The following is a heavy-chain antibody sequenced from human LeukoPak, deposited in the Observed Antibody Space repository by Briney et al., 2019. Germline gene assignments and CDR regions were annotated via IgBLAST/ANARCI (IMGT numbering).Heavy chain of an antibody. J-gene: IGHJ5*02. CDR3: AIDQRMVRGVDEVDP. V-gene: IGHV1-69*13. Sequence: SVKVSCKASGYTFTGYYIHWVRQAPGQGLEWMGGIIPIFGTANYAQKFQGRVTITADESTSTAYMELSSLRSEDTAVYYCAIDQRMVRGVDEVDPWGQGTLVTVSS. D-gene: IGHD3-10*01. CDR1: GYTFTGYY. CDR2: IIPIFGTA.